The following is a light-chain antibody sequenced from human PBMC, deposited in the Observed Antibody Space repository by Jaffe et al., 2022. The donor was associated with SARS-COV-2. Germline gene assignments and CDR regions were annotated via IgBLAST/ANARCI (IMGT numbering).Light chain of an antibody. J-gene: IGLJ1*01. Sequence: QSALTQPRSVSGSPGQSVTISCTGTSSDVGAYNYVSWYQQHPGKAPKLMIYDVSKRPSGVPDRFSGSKSGNTASLTISGLQAEDEADYYCCSYGGSYVFGTGTKVTVL. CDR1: SSDVGAYNY. V-gene: IGLV2-11*01. CDR2: DVS. CDR3: CSYGGSYV.